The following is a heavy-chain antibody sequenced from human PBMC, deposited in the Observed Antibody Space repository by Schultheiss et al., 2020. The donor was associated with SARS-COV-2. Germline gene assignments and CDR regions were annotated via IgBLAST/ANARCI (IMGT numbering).Heavy chain of an antibody. CDR3: AKGDRVPGDY. D-gene: IGHD1-1*01. J-gene: IGHJ4*02. Sequence: GESLKISCAASGFTFSSYGMHWVRQAPGKGLEWVAVISYDGSNKYYADSVKGRFTISRDNSKNTLYLQMNSLRAEDTAVYYCAKGDRVPGDYWGQGTLVTVSS. V-gene: IGHV3-33*05. CDR2: ISYDGSNK. CDR1: GFTFSSYG.